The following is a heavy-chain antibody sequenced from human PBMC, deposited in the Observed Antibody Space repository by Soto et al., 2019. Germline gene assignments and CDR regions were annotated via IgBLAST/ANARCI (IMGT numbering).Heavy chain of an antibody. V-gene: IGHV3-33*01. D-gene: IGHD5-12*01. CDR1: GFDFRGDL. CDR3: VRGRWLRPLDH. CDR2: VWYDGSNK. J-gene: IGHJ4*02. Sequence: QVHLEEAGGGVVQPGGSLRLSCVASGFDFRGDLMHWVRQAPGKGLEWVAYVWYDGSNKMYAASVQGRFTISRDNSKNTLYLQMNSLSDDDTAVYYCVRGRWLRPLDHWGQGTLVTVSS.